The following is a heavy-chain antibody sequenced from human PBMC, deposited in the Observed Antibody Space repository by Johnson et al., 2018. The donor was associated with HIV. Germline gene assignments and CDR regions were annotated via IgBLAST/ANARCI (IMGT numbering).Heavy chain of an antibody. D-gene: IGHD6-25*01. CDR1: GFTFSSYA. CDR3: ARDQEAAAGPDDAFDI. J-gene: IGHJ3*02. V-gene: IGHV3-30*04. Sequence: QVQLVESGGGVVQPGRSLRLSCAASGFTFSSYAMHWVRQAPGKGLEWVAVISYDGSNKYYADSVKGRFTISRDNSKNTLYLQMNSLRAEDTAGYYCARDQEAAAGPDDAFDIWGQGTMVTVSS. CDR2: ISYDGSNK.